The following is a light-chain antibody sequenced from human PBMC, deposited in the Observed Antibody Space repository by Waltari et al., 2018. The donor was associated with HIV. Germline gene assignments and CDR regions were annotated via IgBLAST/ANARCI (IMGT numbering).Light chain of an antibody. CDR2: EVS. CDR3: MQTQQPPYT. CDR1: QSLLHSDGKTY. Sequence: DVVMTQTPLSLSVIPGQPASISCKSSQSLLHSDGKTYLYWYLQKSGQPPQLLIYEVSNRFSGVPARFSGSGSGADFTLKVSRVEPEDVGIYYCMQTQQPPYTFGQGTKLDIK. V-gene: IGKV2D-29*01. J-gene: IGKJ2*01.